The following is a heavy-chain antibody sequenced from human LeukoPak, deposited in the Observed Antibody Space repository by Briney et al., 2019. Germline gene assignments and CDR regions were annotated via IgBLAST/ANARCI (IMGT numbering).Heavy chain of an antibody. J-gene: IGHJ4*02. CDR2: ISYDGSNK. D-gene: IGHD1-26*01. V-gene: IGHV3-30-3*01. CDR3: AKDSPFGGN. Sequence: GGSLRLSCAASGFTFSSYAMHWVRQAPGKGLEWVAVISYDGSNKYYADSVKGRFTISRDNSKNTLYLQMNSLRAEDTAVYYCAKDSPFGGNWGQGTLVTVSS. CDR1: GFTFSSYA.